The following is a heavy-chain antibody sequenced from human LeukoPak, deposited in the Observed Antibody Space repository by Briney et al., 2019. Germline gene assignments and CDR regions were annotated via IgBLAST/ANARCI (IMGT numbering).Heavy chain of an antibody. CDR2: ISYDGSNK. D-gene: IGHD1-26*01. Sequence: PGGSLRLSCAASGFTFSNYGMHWVRQAPGKGLGWVAVISYDGSNKYYTDSVKGRFTISRDNSKNTLFLQMNSLRAEDTALYYCAKYPGGFTGIVNYYHMDVWGKGTTVTVSS. J-gene: IGHJ6*03. V-gene: IGHV3-30*18. CDR3: AKYPGGFTGIVNYYHMDV. CDR1: GFTFSNYG.